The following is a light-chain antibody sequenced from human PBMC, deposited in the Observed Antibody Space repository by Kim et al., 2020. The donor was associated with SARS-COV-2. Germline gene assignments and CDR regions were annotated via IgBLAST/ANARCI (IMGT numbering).Light chain of an antibody. CDR3: MQTIQHPYS. Sequence: QPASLSCKSSQSLLHRNGKTYLYWYLQKPGQPPQLLIYEVFNRFSGVPDRFSGSGSGTDFTLKISRVEAEDVGLYYCMQTIQHPYSFGQGTKLEI. J-gene: IGKJ2*03. V-gene: IGKV2D-29*01. CDR2: EVF. CDR1: QSLLHRNGKTY.